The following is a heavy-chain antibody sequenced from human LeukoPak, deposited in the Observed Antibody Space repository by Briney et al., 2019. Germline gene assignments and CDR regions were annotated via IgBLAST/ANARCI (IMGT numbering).Heavy chain of an antibody. J-gene: IGHJ4*02. CDR1: GGTFSNYA. CDR3: ARGPRYYDSSGYYRFDY. D-gene: IGHD3-22*01. Sequence: ASVKVSCKASGGTFSNYAISWVRQAPGQGLEWMGGIIPMFGVANYAQKFQGRVTITADESTSTAYMELSSLRSEDTAVYYCARGPRYYDSSGYYRFDYWGQGTLVTVSS. V-gene: IGHV1-69*13. CDR2: IIPMFGVA.